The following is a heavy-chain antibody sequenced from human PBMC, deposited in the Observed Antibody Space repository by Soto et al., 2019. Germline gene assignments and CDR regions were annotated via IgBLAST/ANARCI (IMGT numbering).Heavy chain of an antibody. CDR1: GFTFSSYS. CDR3: ARALYYYDSSGYYFFDY. J-gene: IGHJ4*02. CDR2: ISSSSSYI. D-gene: IGHD3-22*01. Sequence: GGYLRLSCAASGFTFSSYSMNWVSQAPGKGLEWASSISSSSSYIYYADSVKGRFTISRDNAKNSLYLQMNSLRAEDTAVYYCARALYYYDSSGYYFFDYWGQGTLVTVSS. V-gene: IGHV3-21*01.